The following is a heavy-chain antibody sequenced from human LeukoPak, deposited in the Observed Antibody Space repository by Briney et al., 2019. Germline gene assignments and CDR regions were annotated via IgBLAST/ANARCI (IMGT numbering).Heavy chain of an antibody. D-gene: IGHD4-11*01. Sequence: PGGSLRLSCAVSGFSVSSNDMTWVRQAPGKGLEWVSVFYAGATTYYTDSVKGRFTISKDISKNTLSLRVNNLRAEDTAVYFCARFRDSHYLAPFDFGGQGALVTVS. J-gene: IGHJ4*02. CDR3: ARFRDSHYLAPFDF. V-gene: IGHV3-53*01. CDR2: FYAGATT. CDR1: GFSVSSND.